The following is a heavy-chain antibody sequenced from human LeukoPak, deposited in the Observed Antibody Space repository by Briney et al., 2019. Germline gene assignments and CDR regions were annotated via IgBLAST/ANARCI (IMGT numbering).Heavy chain of an antibody. J-gene: IGHJ4*02. CDR2: ISSSGSTI. Sequence: PGGSLRLSCAASGFTFSSYEMNWVRQAPGKGLEWVSYISSSGSTIYYADSVKGRFTISRDNAKNSLYLQMNSLRAEDTAVYRCARTMITFGGVIAGLDYWGQGTLVTVSS. CDR3: ARTMITFGGVIAGLDY. D-gene: IGHD3-16*02. CDR1: GFTFSSYE. V-gene: IGHV3-48*03.